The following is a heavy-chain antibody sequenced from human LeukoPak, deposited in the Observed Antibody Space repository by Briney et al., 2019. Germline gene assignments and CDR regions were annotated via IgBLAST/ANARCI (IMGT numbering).Heavy chain of an antibody. CDR3: AKEQRHSSGWYGGSVWFGP. V-gene: IGHV3-23*01. CDR1: GSTFSSYV. Sequence: GGSLRLSCAASGSTFSSYVLSWVSQAPGQGLEWVSTISASGNSTYYADSVKGRFTISRDNFKDTLYLQMNSLSPEDTALYYCAKEQRHSSGWYGGSVWFGP. D-gene: IGHD6-19*01. CDR2: ISASGNST. J-gene: IGHJ5*02.